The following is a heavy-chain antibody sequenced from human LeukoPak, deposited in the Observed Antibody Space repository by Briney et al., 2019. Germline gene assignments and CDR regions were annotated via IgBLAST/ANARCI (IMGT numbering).Heavy chain of an antibody. CDR2: ISAYNGNT. V-gene: IGHV1-18*01. CDR1: GYTFASYG. Sequence: ASVKVSCKASGYTFASYGISWVRQAPGQGLEWMGWISAYNGNTNYAQKLQGRVTMTTDTSTSTAYMELRSLRSDDTAIYYCARGTTVTKSPDNWFDPWGQGTLVTVSS. D-gene: IGHD4-17*01. J-gene: IGHJ5*02. CDR3: ARGTTVTKSPDNWFDP.